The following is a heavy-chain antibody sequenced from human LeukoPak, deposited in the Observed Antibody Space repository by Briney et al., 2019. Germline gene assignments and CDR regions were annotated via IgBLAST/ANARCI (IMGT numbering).Heavy chain of an antibody. J-gene: IGHJ4*02. V-gene: IGHV3-53*01. CDR3: ARGSVAPRWYYFDY. Sequence: GGSLRLSCAASGFTVNSNYMSWVRQAPGKGLEWVSVIYSGGSTYYADSVKGRFTFSRDSSKSTLYLQMNSLRAEDTAVYYCARGSVAPRWYYFDYWGQGTLVTVSS. CDR1: GFTVNSNY. CDR2: IYSGGST. D-gene: IGHD3-10*01.